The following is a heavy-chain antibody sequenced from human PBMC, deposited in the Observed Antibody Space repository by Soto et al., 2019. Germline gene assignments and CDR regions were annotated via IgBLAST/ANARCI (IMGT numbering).Heavy chain of an antibody. Sequence: GGSLRLSCAASGFTFSSYGMHCVRQAPVKGLEWVAVISYDGSNKDYADSVKGRFTISRDNSKNTLYLQMNSLRAEETAVYYCAKGYYYDRSLFDYWGQGTLVTVSS. CDR1: GFTFSSYG. J-gene: IGHJ4*02. CDR3: AKGYYYDRSLFDY. CDR2: ISYDGSNK. V-gene: IGHV3-30*18. D-gene: IGHD3-22*01.